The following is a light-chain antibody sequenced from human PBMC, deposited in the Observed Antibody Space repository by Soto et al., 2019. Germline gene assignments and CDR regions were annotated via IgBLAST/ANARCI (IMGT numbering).Light chain of an antibody. J-gene: IGKJ1*01. V-gene: IGKV1-5*03. CDR2: KAS. CDR3: HQYNRFPRT. CDR1: QSLSIW. Sequence: DIQMTQSPSTLSASIGDRVTITCRASQSLSIWLAWYQQKPVKAPKLLIYKASTLQSGVPSRFSGSGSGTEFTLTISSLQPDDFATYYCHQYNRFPRTFGQGTKVEIK.